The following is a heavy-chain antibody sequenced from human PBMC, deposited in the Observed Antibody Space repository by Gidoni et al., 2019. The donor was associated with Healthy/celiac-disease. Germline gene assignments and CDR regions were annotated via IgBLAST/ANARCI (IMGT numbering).Heavy chain of an antibody. CDR2: INHSGST. D-gene: IGHD2-15*01. V-gene: IGHV4-34*01. Sequence: QVQLQQWGAGLLKPSETLSLTCAVYGGSFSGYYWSWIRQPPGKGLEWIGEINHSGSTNYNPSLKSRVTISVDTSKNQFSLKLSSVTAADTAVYYCARVRGYCSGGSCYQRVFDYWGQGTLVTVSS. CDR1: GGSFSGYY. CDR3: ARVRGYCSGGSCYQRVFDY. J-gene: IGHJ4*02.